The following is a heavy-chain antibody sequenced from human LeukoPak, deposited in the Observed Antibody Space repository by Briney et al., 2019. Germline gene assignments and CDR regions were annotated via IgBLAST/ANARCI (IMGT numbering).Heavy chain of an antibody. CDR3: ARDGIAGATSGDY. CDR2: ISSNSDSI. V-gene: IGHV3-11*01. CDR1: GFTFSDYY. J-gene: IGHJ4*02. Sequence: PGGSLRLSCAASGFTFSDYYMSWIRQAPGKGLEWVSYISSNSDSIYYADSVKGRFTISRDNAKNSLYLQMNSLRAEGTAVYYCARDGIAGATSGDYWGQGILVTVSS. D-gene: IGHD1-26*01.